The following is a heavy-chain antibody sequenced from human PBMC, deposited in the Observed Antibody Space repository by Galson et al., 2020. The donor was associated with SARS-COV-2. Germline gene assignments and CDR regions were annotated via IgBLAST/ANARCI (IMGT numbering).Heavy chain of an antibody. CDR2: IYYSGTP. V-gene: IGHV4-59*01. Sequence: ASETLYLTFSVSGGSISYYYWSWIRQTPETGMQWIGYIYYSGTPKYNPALESRVAITFDTSKTQFSLRLSTVTAADTAVYYCSRGNAATYYGHYYGMDVWGQGTTVTVS. CDR3: SRGNAATYYGHYYGMDV. D-gene: IGHD3-10*01. CDR1: GGSISYYY. J-gene: IGHJ6*02.